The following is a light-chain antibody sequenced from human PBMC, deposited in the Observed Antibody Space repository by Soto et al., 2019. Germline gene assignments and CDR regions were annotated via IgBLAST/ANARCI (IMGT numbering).Light chain of an antibody. CDR1: QSVNAGY. CDR2: GVS. V-gene: IGKV3-20*01. Sequence: EIVLTQSPGTLSLSPGERATLTCRVSQSVNAGYLAWYQQKPGQAPRLLFYGVSNRAAGIPDRFSGSGSGKDFTLTISCLEPEDFAVYYCQVYGSSPRYTFGQGTKVDIK. J-gene: IGKJ2*01. CDR3: QVYGSSPRYT.